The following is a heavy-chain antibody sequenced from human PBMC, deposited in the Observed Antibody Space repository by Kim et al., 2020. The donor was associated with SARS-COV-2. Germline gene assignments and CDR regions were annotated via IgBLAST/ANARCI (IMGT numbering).Heavy chain of an antibody. V-gene: IGHV3-33*08. CDR1: GFTFSSFG. CDR3: ARERSTPVAGRGYYYYGMDV. D-gene: IGHD6-19*01. CDR2: IWHDGSNK. Sequence: GGSLRLSCAASGFTFSSFGMHWVRQAPGKGLEWVAIIWHDGSNKYYAESVKGRFTISRDNSKNTLNLQMNSLRAEDTAVYYCARERSTPVAGRGYYYYGMDVWGQGTTVTVSS. J-gene: IGHJ6*02.